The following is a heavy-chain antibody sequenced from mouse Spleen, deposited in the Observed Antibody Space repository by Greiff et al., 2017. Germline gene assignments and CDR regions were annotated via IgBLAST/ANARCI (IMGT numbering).Heavy chain of an antibody. J-gene: IGHJ4*01. Sequence: QVQLKETGPGLVAPSQSLSITCTVSGFSLTSYGVHWVRQPPGKGLEWLVVIWSDGSTNYNSALKSRLSISKDNSKSQVFLKMNSLQTDDTAMYYCARDGNYPYAMDYWGQGTSVTVSS. CDR2: IWSDGST. V-gene: IGHV2-6*03. CDR1: GFSLTSYG. D-gene: IGHD2-1*01. CDR3: ARDGNYPYAMDY.